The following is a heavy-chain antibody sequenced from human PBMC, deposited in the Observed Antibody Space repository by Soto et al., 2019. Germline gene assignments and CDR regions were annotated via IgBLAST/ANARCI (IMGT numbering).Heavy chain of an antibody. D-gene: IGHD4-17*01. CDR1: RGSISSYY. J-gene: IGHJ4*02. Sequence: PSETLSLTCTVSRGSISSYYWSWIRQPPGEGLEWIGYIYYSGSTNYNPSLKSRVTISVDTSKNQFSLKLSSVTAADTAVYYCARHGRVTTVTTRLFFFDYCGQGSLVTVSS. CDR3: ARHGRVTTVTTRLFFFDY. V-gene: IGHV4-59*08. CDR2: IYYSGST.